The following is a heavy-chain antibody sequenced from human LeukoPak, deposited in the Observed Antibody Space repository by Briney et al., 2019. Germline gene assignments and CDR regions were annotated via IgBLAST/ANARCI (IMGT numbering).Heavy chain of an antibody. J-gene: IGHJ5*02. Sequence: GGSLRLSCTASGFTFSSYWMHWVRQAPGKGLVWVSRINSDGSNTTYADSVKGRFTLSRDNAKNTLYLQMNSLRVEDTAVYYCANGGTYSSGPWGQGTLVTVSS. V-gene: IGHV3-74*01. D-gene: IGHD3-22*01. CDR2: INSDGSNT. CDR3: ANGGTYSSGP. CDR1: GFTFSSYW.